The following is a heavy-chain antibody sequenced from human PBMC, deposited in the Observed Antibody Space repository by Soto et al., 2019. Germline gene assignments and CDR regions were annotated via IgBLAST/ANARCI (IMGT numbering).Heavy chain of an antibody. CDR1: GGTFSSDS. CDR2: IIPMFDTP. J-gene: IGHJ4*02. CDR3: ARSGGLDRDFNY. Sequence: QVQLVQSGAEVKKPGSSVKVSCKASGGTFSSDSFSWVRQAPGQGLEWMGGIIPMFDTPIYAKKFQDRVTITADESRSTGYMQLTSLRSGDTAVYYCARSGGLDRDFNYWGQGSLVTVSS. D-gene: IGHD2-15*01. V-gene: IGHV1-69*12.